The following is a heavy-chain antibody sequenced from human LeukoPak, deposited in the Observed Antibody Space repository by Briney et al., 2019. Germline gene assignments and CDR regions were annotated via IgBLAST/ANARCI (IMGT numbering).Heavy chain of an antibody. CDR2: ISSSSSYI. J-gene: IGHJ6*02. CDR3: ARGGSWVAVAGTGYYYYGMDV. Sequence: GGSLRLSCAASGFTFSSYSMNWVRQAPGKGLEWVSSISSSSSYIYYADSVKGRFTISRDNAKNSLYLQMNSLRAEDTAVYYCARGGSWVAVAGTGYYYYGMDVWGQGTTVTVSS. D-gene: IGHD6-19*01. CDR1: GFTFSSYS. V-gene: IGHV3-21*01.